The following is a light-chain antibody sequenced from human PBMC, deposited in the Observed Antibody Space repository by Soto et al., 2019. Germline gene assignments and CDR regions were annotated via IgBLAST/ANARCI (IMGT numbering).Light chain of an antibody. CDR3: SSYTSSSTVV. Sequence: QSALTQPASVSGSPGQSITISCTGTSSDVGGYNYVSWYQQHPGKAPKLMIYDVSNRPSGVSSRFSGSKSGNTASLSISGLQPDDEADYYCSSYTSSSTVVFGGGTKVTVL. V-gene: IGLV2-14*01. CDR2: DVS. CDR1: SSDVGGYNY. J-gene: IGLJ2*01.